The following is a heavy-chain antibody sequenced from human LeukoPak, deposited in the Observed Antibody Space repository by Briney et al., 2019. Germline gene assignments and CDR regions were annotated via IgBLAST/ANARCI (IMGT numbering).Heavy chain of an antibody. Sequence: GGSLRLSCAASGFTFSSYGMHWVRQAPGKGLEWVAVISYDGSNKYYADSVKGRFTISRDNSKNTLYLQMNSLRAEDTAVYYCARDHYDFSMGVWGQGTTVTVSS. CDR1: GFTFSSYG. CDR3: ARDHYDFSMGV. V-gene: IGHV3-30*03. J-gene: IGHJ6*02. D-gene: IGHD3-3*01. CDR2: ISYDGSNK.